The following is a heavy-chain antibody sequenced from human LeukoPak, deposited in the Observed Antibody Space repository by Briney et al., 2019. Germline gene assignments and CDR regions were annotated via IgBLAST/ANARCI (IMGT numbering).Heavy chain of an antibody. CDR3: ARGDGYSDY. J-gene: IGHJ4*02. Sequence: SETLSLTCTVSGGSISSYYWSWIRQPPGKGLEWIGYIYYSGSTNYNPSLKSRVTMSVDTSKNQFSLKLSSVTAADTAVYYCARGDGYSDYWGQGTLVTVSS. V-gene: IGHV4-59*01. D-gene: IGHD5-24*01. CDR2: IYYSGST. CDR1: GGSISSYY.